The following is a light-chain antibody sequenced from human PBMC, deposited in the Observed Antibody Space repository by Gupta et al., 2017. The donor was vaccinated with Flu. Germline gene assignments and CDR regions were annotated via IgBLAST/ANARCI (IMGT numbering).Light chain of an antibody. CDR3: QQYGSSPWT. CDR2: GAS. CDR1: QSVSSSY. V-gene: IGKV3-20*01. Sequence: ESVLTQSPGPMSLSPGDRATLSCRASQSVSSSYLAWYQQKPGQAPRLLIYGASSRATGIPDRFSGSGSGTDFTLTISRLEPEDFAVYYCQQYGSSPWTFGQGTRVEIK. J-gene: IGKJ1*01.